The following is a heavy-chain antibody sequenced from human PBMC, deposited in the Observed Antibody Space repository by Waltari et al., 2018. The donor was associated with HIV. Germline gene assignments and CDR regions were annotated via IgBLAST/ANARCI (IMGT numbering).Heavy chain of an antibody. CDR1: GYSISSGYY. D-gene: IGHD3-22*01. CDR2: SYHSGNT. CDR3: ARGDTMIVVVITHFDY. V-gene: IGHV4-38-2*02. Sequence: QVQLQESGPGLVKPSETLSLTCTVSGYSISSGYYWGWIRHPPGKGLEWIGSSYHSGNTDDNPSLKSRVTISGDTSKNQFSLKLSSVTAADTAVYYCARGDTMIVVVITHFDYWGQGTLVTVSS. J-gene: IGHJ4*02.